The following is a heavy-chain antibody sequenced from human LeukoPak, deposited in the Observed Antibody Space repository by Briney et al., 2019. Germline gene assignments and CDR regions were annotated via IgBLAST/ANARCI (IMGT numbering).Heavy chain of an antibody. CDR1: GGSIRSYY. CDR3: ARDRYYYDSSARYFDY. Sequence: SGTLSLPCTGSGGSIRSYYWSWIRQPAGEGLEWIGRIHTSGSTNYSPSLKSRVTMSVDTSKNQFSLKLSSVTAADTAVYYCARDRYYYDSSARYFDYWGQGTLVTVSS. D-gene: IGHD3-22*01. CDR2: IHTSGST. V-gene: IGHV4-4*07. J-gene: IGHJ4*02.